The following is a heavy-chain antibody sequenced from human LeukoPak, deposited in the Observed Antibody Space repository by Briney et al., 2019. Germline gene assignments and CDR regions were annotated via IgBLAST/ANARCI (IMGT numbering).Heavy chain of an antibody. CDR3: ARTRSDAFDI. CDR1: GFTVSSNY. D-gene: IGHD1-14*01. CDR2: INHSGST. J-gene: IGHJ3*02. V-gene: IGHV4-34*01. Sequence: GSLRLSCAASGFTVSSNYMSWVRQAPGKGLEWIGEINHSGSTNYNPSLKSRVTISVDTSKNQFSLKLSSVTAADTAVYYCARTRSDAFDIWGQGTMVTVSS.